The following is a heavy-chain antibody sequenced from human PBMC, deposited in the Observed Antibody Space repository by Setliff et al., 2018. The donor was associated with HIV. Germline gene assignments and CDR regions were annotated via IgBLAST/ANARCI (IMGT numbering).Heavy chain of an antibody. J-gene: IGHJ6*03. CDR2: ISPDGRST. CDR1: GFTFNNYW. Sequence: GGSLRLSCAASGFTFNNYWMNWVRQVPGKGLVWVARISPDGRSTTHADSVKGRFTISRDNAKNTLYLQMNSLRVEDTAVYYCARCPRYCSGSGCDPQYSHMDVWGQGTTVTVSS. D-gene: IGHD2-15*01. V-gene: IGHV3-74*01. CDR3: ARCPRYCSGSGCDPQYSHMDV.